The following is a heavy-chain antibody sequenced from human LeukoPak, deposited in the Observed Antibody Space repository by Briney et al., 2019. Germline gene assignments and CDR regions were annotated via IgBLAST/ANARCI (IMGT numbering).Heavy chain of an antibody. Sequence: ASVKVSCKAFGYTFTSNYMHWVRQAPGQGLEWMGVISPSGGSTTYAQKLQGRVTMTTDTSTSTAYMELRSLRSDDTAVYYCARATYYYGSGSYRYYYYYMDVWGKGTTVTISS. V-gene: IGHV1-46*01. D-gene: IGHD3-10*01. CDR3: ARATYYYGSGSYRYYYYYMDV. CDR2: ISPSGGST. J-gene: IGHJ6*03. CDR1: GYTFTSNY.